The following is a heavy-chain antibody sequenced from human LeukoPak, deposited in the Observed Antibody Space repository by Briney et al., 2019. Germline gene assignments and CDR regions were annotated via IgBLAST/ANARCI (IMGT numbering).Heavy chain of an antibody. CDR3: ARVSGWYYYYYYMDV. D-gene: IGHD6-19*01. J-gene: IGHJ6*03. Sequence: SETLSLTCTVSGGSISSYYWSWIRQPPGKGLEWIGYIYYSGSTNYNPSLKSRVTISVDTSKNQFSLKLSSVTAADTAVYYCARVSGWYYYYYYMDVWGKGTTVTISS. V-gene: IGHV4-59*01. CDR2: IYYSGST. CDR1: GGSISSYY.